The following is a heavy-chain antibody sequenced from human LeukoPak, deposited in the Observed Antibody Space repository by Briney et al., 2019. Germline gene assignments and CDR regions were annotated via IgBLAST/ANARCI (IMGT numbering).Heavy chain of an antibody. Sequence: PGGSLRLSCAASGFTFSSYAMSWVRQAPGKGLEWVGFIRSKVYGGTPEYAASVKGRFTISRDDSQGIAYLQMNSLKTEDTAVYYCTRDQTPYYWGQGTLVTVSS. CDR3: TRDQTPYY. J-gene: IGHJ4*02. CDR2: IRSKVYGGTP. V-gene: IGHV3-49*04. CDR1: GFTFSSYA.